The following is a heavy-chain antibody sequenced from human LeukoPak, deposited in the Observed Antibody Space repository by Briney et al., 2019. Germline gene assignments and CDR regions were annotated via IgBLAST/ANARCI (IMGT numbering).Heavy chain of an antibody. D-gene: IGHD6-13*01. Sequence: GGSLRLSCAASGFTFSAYWMHWVRQAPGKGLVWVSRINTDGSITSYGDSVKGRFTISRDNAKNTLYLQMNSLRGVDTAVYYCVRVDGGIWGQGTLVTVSS. CDR2: INTDGSIT. CDR1: GFTFSAYW. CDR3: VRVDGGI. J-gene: IGHJ4*02. V-gene: IGHV3-74*01.